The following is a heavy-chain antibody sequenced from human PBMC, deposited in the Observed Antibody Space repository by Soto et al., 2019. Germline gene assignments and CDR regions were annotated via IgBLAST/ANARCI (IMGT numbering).Heavy chain of an antibody. CDR2: ISGSGGST. Sequence: GGSLRLSCAASGFTFSSYAMSWVRQAPGKGLEWVSAISGSGGSTYYADSVKGRFTISRDNSKNTLYLQMNSLRAEDTAVYYCAKRPGQLVLWAFGKILDYWGQGTLVTVSS. D-gene: IGHD6-13*01. CDR1: GFTFSSYA. J-gene: IGHJ4*02. CDR3: AKRPGQLVLWAFGKILDY. V-gene: IGHV3-23*01.